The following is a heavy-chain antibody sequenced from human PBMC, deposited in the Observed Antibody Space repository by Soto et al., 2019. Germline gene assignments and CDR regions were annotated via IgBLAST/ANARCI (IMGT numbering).Heavy chain of an antibody. Sequence: QITLKESGPTLVKPTQTLTLTCTFSGFSLSTSGVGVGWIRQPPGKALEWLAVIYWYDDKRSSSSLKSRLTNTENNSQSVVVLTMTNIDPVDTATYSCARHPYYGLAPYFFDSWGQGSLVTVSS. V-gene: IGHV2-5*01. CDR1: GFSLSTSGVG. CDR2: IYWYDDK. D-gene: IGHD3-10*01. J-gene: IGHJ4*02. CDR3: ARHPYYGLAPYFFDS.